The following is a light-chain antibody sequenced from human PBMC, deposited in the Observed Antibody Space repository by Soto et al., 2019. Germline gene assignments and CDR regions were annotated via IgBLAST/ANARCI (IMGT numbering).Light chain of an antibody. CDR2: ATS. Sequence: DIQMTQSPSSLSASVGDRVTITCRASHNINNSLNWYQQKPGKVPKLLISATSTLDSGVPSRFSGTGSGTDFTLTINSLEPEDFATYYCQRYYRSPLTFGEGTRVDIK. J-gene: IGKJ4*01. V-gene: IGKV1-39*01. CDR3: QRYYRSPLT. CDR1: HNINNS.